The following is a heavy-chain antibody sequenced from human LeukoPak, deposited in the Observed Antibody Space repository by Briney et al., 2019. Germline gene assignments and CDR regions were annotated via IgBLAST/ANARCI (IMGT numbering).Heavy chain of an antibody. CDR3: ARELEPGAFDY. D-gene: IGHD1-1*01. V-gene: IGHV3-30*03. J-gene: IGHJ4*02. CDR2: ISYDGSNK. CDR1: GFTFSSYG. Sequence: PGRSLRLSCAASGFTFSSYGMHWVRQAPGKGLEWVAVISYDGSNKYYADSVKGRFTISRDNSKNTLYLQMNSLRAEDTAVYYCARELEPGAFDYWGQGTLVTVSS.